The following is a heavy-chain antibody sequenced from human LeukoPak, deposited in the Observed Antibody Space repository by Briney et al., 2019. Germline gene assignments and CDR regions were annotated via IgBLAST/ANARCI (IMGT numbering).Heavy chain of an antibody. CDR1: GFTFSSYG. CDR2: ISYDGSNK. J-gene: IGHJ4*02. D-gene: IGHD3-22*01. CDR3: AKRGYYYDSSGYYSRTYFDY. V-gene: IGHV3-30*18. Sequence: GRSLRLSCVVSGFTFSSYGMHWVRQAPGKGLEWVAVISYDGSNKYYADSVKGRFTISRDNSKNTLYLQMNSLRAGDTAVYYCAKRGYYYDSSGYYSRTYFDYWGQGTLVIVSS.